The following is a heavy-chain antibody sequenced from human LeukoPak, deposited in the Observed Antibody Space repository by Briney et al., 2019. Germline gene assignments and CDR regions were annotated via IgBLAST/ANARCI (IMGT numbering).Heavy chain of an antibody. Sequence: GGSLRLSCAASGFTFSSYSMNWVRQAPGKGLEWVSGISGSGGSTYYADSVKGRFTISRDNSKNTLYLQMNSLRAEDTAVYYCAKDSYQLLQFDYWGQGTLVTVSS. D-gene: IGHD2-2*01. CDR1: GFTFSSYS. CDR2: ISGSGGST. CDR3: AKDSYQLLQFDY. J-gene: IGHJ4*02. V-gene: IGHV3-23*01.